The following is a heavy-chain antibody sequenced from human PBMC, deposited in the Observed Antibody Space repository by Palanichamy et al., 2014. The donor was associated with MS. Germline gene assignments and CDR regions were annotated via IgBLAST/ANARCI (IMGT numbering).Heavy chain of an antibody. D-gene: IGHD3-22*01. CDR1: GFTFDDYA. Sequence: EVQLVESGGGLVQPGRSLRLSCAASGFTFDDYAMHWVRQAPGKGLEWVSGISWNSGSIGYADSVKGRFTISRDNAKNSLYLQMNSLRAEDTALYYCAKLEGGYYDSSGYDYWSQGTLVTVSS. CDR3: AKLEGGYYDSSGYDY. J-gene: IGHJ4*02. CDR2: ISWNSGSI. V-gene: IGHV3-9*01.